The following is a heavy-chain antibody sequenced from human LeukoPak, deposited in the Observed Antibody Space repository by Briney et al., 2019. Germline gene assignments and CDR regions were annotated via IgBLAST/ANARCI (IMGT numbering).Heavy chain of an antibody. CDR3: ARSGRAFDI. CDR2: IYYSGST. V-gene: IGHV4-59*01. Sequence: SETLSLTCAVSGGSISSYYWSWIRQPPGKGLEWIGYIYYSGSTNYNPSLKSRVTISVDTSKNQFSLKLSSVTAADTAVYYCARSGRAFDIWGQGTMVTVSS. J-gene: IGHJ3*02. CDR1: GGSISSYY.